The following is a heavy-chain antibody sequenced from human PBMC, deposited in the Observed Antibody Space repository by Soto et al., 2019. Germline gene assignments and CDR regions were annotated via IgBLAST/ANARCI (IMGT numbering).Heavy chain of an antibody. Sequence: EVQLVESGGGLVKPGGSLRLSCAASGFTFSSYSMNWVRQAPGKGLEWVSSISSSSSYIYYADSVKGRFTISRDNAKNSLYLQMNSLRAEDTAVYYCARDLRGIAVAGTDFDYWGQGTLVTVSS. CDR3: ARDLRGIAVAGTDFDY. V-gene: IGHV3-21*01. CDR1: GFTFSSYS. J-gene: IGHJ4*02. D-gene: IGHD6-19*01. CDR2: ISSSSSYI.